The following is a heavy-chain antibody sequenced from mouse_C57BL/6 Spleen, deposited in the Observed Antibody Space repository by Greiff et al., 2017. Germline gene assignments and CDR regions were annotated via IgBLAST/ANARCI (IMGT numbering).Heavy chain of an antibody. V-gene: IGHV5-4*01. CDR2: ISDGSSYT. J-gene: IGHJ2*01. Sequence: EVMLVESGGGLVKPGGSLKLSCAASGFTFSSYAMSWVRQTPEKRLEWVATISDGSSYTYYPDNVKGRFTISRDNAENHQYLQMSHLKAEDTAMYYCGRENDYVGPYCFGYWGQGTTLTVSS. CDR1: GFTFSSYA. CDR3: GRENDYVGPYCFGY. D-gene: IGHD2-4*01.